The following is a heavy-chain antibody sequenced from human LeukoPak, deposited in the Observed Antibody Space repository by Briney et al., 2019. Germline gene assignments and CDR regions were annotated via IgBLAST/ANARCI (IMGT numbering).Heavy chain of an antibody. CDR2: ISGSGGST. J-gene: IGHJ6*03. V-gene: IGHV3-23*01. D-gene: IGHD1-26*01. CDR3: AKESGRHYYYYMDV. CDR1: GFTFSSYG. Sequence: PGGSLRLSCAASGFTFSSYGMSWVRQAPGKGLEWVSAISGSGGSTYYADSVKGRFTISRDNSKNTLYLQMNGLRAEDTAVYYCAKESGRHYYYYMDVWGKGTTVTISS.